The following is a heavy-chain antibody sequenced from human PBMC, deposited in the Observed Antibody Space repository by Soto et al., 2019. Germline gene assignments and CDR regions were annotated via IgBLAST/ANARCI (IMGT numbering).Heavy chain of an antibody. CDR1: GFTFSNYG. V-gene: IGHV3-30*18. J-gene: IGHJ6*02. Sequence: PGGSLRLSCAASGFTFSNYGRHWVRQAPGKGLEWVAVISYDGSDKYYADSVKGRFSISRDNSKNTLYLQMNSLRAEDTAVYYCAKVTGYCSSSSCRRDYYYYYGMDVWGQGTTVTVSS. CDR3: AKVTGYCSSSSCRRDYYYYYGMDV. CDR2: ISYDGSDK. D-gene: IGHD2-2*01.